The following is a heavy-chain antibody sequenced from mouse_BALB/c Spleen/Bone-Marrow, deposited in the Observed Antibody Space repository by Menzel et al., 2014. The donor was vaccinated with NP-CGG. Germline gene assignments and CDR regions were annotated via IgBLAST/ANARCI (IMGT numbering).Heavy chain of an antibody. CDR3: SRHAYYA. J-gene: IGHJ4*01. Sequence: VQLKESGGGLVKSGGSLKLSCAASGFTFSNYGMSWVRQTPGKRLEWVATISGGGSYTFYSDSVKGRFTISRDNAKNNLYLQLSSLLSLDTAFYYCSRHAYYA. V-gene: IGHV5-9-2*01. CDR1: GFTFSNYG. CDR2: ISGGGSYT.